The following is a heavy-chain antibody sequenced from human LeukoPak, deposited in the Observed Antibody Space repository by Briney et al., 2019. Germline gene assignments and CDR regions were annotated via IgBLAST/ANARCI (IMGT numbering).Heavy chain of an antibody. CDR1: GFTFSSYE. CDR3: ASPLLWFGELTDY. J-gene: IGHJ4*02. V-gene: IGHV3-48*03. CDR2: ISSSGSTI. Sequence: GGSLRLSCAASGFTFSSYEMNWVRQAPGKGLEWVSYISSSGSTIYYADSVKGRFTISSDNAKNSLYLQMNSLRAEDTAVYYCASPLLWFGELTDYWGQGTLVTVSS. D-gene: IGHD3-10*01.